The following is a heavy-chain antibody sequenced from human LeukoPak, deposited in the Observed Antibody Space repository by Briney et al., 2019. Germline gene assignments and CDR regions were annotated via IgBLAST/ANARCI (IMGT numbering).Heavy chain of an antibody. D-gene: IGHD5-18*01. CDR3: ARGGRYSYGTQFDY. V-gene: IGHV1-8*01. J-gene: IGHJ4*02. Sequence: RASVKVSCKASGYTFTSYDINLVRQATGQGLEWMGWMNPNSGNTGYAQKSQGRVTMTRNTSISTAYMELSSLRSEDTAVYYCARGGRYSYGTQFDYWGQGTLVTVSS. CDR1: GYTFTSYD. CDR2: MNPNSGNT.